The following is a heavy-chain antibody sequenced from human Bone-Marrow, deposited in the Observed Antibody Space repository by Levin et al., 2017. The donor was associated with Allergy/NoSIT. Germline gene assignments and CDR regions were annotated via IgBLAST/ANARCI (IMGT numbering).Heavy chain of an antibody. Sequence: GSLRLSCTVSGGSINSNGYYWGWIRQPPGKGLEWIGSIYYSGSTYYNPSLKSRVTISIDTSKNQFSLELSSVTAADTALYYCAKTGDSSGFTFDYWGQGTLVTVSS. CDR3: AKTGDSSGFTFDY. J-gene: IGHJ4*02. V-gene: IGHV4-39*01. CDR1: GGSINSNGYY. D-gene: IGHD3-22*01. CDR2: IYYSGST.